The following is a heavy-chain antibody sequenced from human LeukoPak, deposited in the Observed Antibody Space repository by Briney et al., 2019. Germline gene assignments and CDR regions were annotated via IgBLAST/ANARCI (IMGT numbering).Heavy chain of an antibody. CDR3: ARQGSSSWSPFNY. V-gene: IGHV3-7*01. CDR1: EFTFSSFW. CDR2: IKQDGSEK. J-gene: IGHJ4*02. D-gene: IGHD6-13*01. Sequence: GGSLRLSCAASEFTFSSFWMSWVRQAPGKGLEWVANIKQDGSEKYYVDSVKGRFTISRDNAKNSVYPQMNSLRAEDTAVYYCARQGSSSWSPFNYWGQGTLVTVSS.